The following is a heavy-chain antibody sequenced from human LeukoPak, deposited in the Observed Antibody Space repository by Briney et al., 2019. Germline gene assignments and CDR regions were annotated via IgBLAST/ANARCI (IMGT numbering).Heavy chain of an antibody. Sequence: SGPALVKPTRTLTLTCTFSGFSLSTSGMSVSWIRQSPGKALEWLARIDWDDDKYYSTSLITRLTISKDTSENQVILTMTNMDPVDTATYYCARTLASTVTTTLWHFDHWGQGTLVIVSS. J-gene: IGHJ4*02. D-gene: IGHD4-17*01. CDR1: GFSLSTSGMS. CDR2: IDWDDDK. CDR3: ARTLASTVTTTLWHFDH. V-gene: IGHV2-70*11.